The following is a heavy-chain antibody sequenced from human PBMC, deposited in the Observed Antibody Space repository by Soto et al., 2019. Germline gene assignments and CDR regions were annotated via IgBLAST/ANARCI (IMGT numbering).Heavy chain of an antibody. CDR3: TRDQGGSYDSWFDP. D-gene: IGHD1-26*01. CDR2: ISSGGSYI. CDR1: FTFSMYS. J-gene: IGHJ5*02. V-gene: IGHV3-21*01. Sequence: EVQVVESGGGLVQPGGSLRLSCSFTFSMYSMSWVRQAPGKGLEWVASISSGGSYIKYADSVKGRFTISRDNVKNSVSLQMNSLRVDDTAVYFCTRDQGGSYDSWFDPWGQGTLVTVSS.